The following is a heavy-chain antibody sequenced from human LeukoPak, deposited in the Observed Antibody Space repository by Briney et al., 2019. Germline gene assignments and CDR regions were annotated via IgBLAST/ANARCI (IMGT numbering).Heavy chain of an antibody. D-gene: IGHD3-9*01. CDR2: IDCDGTIT. CDR3: ARSRFDI. V-gene: IGHV3-74*01. J-gene: IGHJ4*02. CDR1: GFICSAYW. Sequence: GGPLRPSCEASGFICSAYWMRWVREVRGKRRGCVSRIDCDGTITGYAAPVKGRFTISRDNAKNTVYLQMDSLEVEDTAIYYCARSRFDIWGQGVLVTVSS.